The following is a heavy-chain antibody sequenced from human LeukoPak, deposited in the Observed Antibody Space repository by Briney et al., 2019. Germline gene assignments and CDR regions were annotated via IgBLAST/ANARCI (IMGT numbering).Heavy chain of an antibody. CDR2: IYYSGST. V-gene: IGHV4-39*07. Sequence: PSETLSLTCTVSGGSISSSSYYWGWIRQPPGKGLEWIGSIYYSGSTYYNPSLKSRVTISVDTSKNQFSPKLSSVTAADTAVYYCARGARFLEWLKTHDAFDIWGQGTMVTVSS. D-gene: IGHD3-3*01. CDR1: GGSISSSSYY. CDR3: ARGARFLEWLKTHDAFDI. J-gene: IGHJ3*02.